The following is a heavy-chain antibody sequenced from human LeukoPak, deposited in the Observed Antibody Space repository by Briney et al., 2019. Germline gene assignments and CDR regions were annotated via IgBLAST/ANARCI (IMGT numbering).Heavy chain of an antibody. J-gene: IGHJ4*02. Sequence: ASVKVSCKASGYTFTTYAMHWLRQAPGQRLEWMGWINAGNGNTKYSQKFQGRVTITRDTSASTAYMELSSLTSEDTAVYYCGKDRGRDQESNFDCWGQGTLVTVSS. CDR3: GKDRGRDQESNFDC. CDR2: INAGNGNT. V-gene: IGHV1-3*01. CDR1: GYTFTTYA. D-gene: IGHD5-24*01.